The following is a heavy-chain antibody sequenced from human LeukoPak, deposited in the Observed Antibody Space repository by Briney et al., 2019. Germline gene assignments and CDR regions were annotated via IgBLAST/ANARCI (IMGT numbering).Heavy chain of an antibody. CDR3: AIDLAGYSIGWYRSWFDP. D-gene: IGHD6-19*01. J-gene: IGHJ5*02. V-gene: IGHV1-2*02. CDR2: INPNSGGT. CDR1: GYTFTSYY. Sequence: GASVKVSCKASGYTFTSYYMHWGRQAPGQGLEWMGWINPNSGGTNYAQKFQGRVTMTRDTSISTAYMELSRLRSDDTAVYYCAIDLAGYSIGWYRSWFDPWGQGTLVTVSS.